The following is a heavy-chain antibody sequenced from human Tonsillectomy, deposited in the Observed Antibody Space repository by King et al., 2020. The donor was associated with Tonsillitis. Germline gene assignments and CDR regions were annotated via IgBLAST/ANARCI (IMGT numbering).Heavy chain of an antibody. V-gene: IGHV1-2*02. D-gene: IGHD2-2*02. CDR2: IHPNIGGT. J-gene: IGHJ3*02. CDR3: ARSSCSSTSCYTGDAFDI. Sequence: QLVQSGAEVKKPGASVKVSCKASGYTFTGYDMPWVRQAPGPGLEWMGWIHPNIGGTYYAQEFPGRVTMTRVTSISTAYMERSRLRSDDTAVYYCARSSCSSTSCYTGDAFDIWGQGTMVTVSS. CDR1: GYTFTGYD.